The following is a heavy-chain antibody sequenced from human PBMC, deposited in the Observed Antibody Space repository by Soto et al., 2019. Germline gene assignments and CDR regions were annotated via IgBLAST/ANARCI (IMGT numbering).Heavy chain of an antibody. CDR3: ATSAITLFGVVSIPPHYYSEMDV. J-gene: IGHJ6*02. V-gene: IGHV1-69*01. D-gene: IGHD3-3*01. Sequence: QVQLVQSGAEVKKPGSSVKVSCKASGGTFNRYAISWVRHAPGQGLEWMGGIIPIFGIGNDAQRFQGRVTINADESTGTAYMELSSLRSADTGVYYCATSAITLFGVVSIPPHYYSEMDVWGQGTTVTVSS. CDR1: GGTFNRYA. CDR2: IIPIFGIG.